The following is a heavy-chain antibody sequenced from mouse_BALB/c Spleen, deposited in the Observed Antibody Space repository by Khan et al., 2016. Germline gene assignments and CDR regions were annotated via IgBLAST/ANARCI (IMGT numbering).Heavy chain of an antibody. CDR1: GYSITSDYA. CDR3: ARRATFLDY. Sequence: EVQLVESGPGLVKPSQSLSLTCTVTGYSITSDYAWNWIRQFPGNKLEWMGYISYSGSTSYNPSLKSRISITRDTAKNQFFLQLNSVTTEDTATYCCARRATFLDYWGQGTTLTVSS. CDR2: ISYSGST. V-gene: IGHV3-2*02. J-gene: IGHJ2*01. D-gene: IGHD3-1*01.